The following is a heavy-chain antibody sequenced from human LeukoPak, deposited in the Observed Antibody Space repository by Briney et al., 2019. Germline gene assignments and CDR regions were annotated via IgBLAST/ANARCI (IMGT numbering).Heavy chain of an antibody. Sequence: GGSLRLSCAASGFTYSSYEMNWVRQAPGKGLEGVSYISSSGSTIYYADPVKGRFTISRDNAKNSLYLQMNRLRAEDTAVYYCARDYLSGGGFDYWGQGTLVTVSS. D-gene: IGHD3-10*01. CDR2: ISSSGSTI. CDR1: GFTYSSYE. J-gene: IGHJ4*02. CDR3: ARDYLSGGGFDY. V-gene: IGHV3-48*03.